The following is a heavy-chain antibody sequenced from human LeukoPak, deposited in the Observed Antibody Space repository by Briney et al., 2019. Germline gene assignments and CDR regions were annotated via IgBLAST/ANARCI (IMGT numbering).Heavy chain of an antibody. V-gene: IGHV3-23*01. CDR1: GLTFSNYA. CDR3: AKWGGDSGAEQWLVLDY. CDR2: IGGSGGMA. D-gene: IGHD6-19*01. J-gene: IGHJ4*02. Sequence: GGSLRLSCAASGLTFSNYAMGWVRQAPGKGLEWVSGIGGSGGMAYYADSVKGRFTISRDNSKNTLYLEMNSLRVEDTAIYYCAKWGGDSGAEQWLVLDYWGQGTLVTVSS.